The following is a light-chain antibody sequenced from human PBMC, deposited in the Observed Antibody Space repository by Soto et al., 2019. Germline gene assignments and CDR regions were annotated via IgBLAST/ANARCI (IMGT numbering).Light chain of an antibody. CDR1: SSNIGAGYD. V-gene: IGLV1-40*01. J-gene: IGLJ1*01. CDR2: GNS. CDR3: QSYDSSLSGSGV. Sequence: QSVLPQPPSVSGAPVQRVTISCTGSSSNIGAGYDVHWYQQLPGTAPKLLIYGNSNRPSGVPDRFSGSKSGTSASLAITGLQAEDEADYYCQSYDSSLSGSGVFGTGTKVTV.